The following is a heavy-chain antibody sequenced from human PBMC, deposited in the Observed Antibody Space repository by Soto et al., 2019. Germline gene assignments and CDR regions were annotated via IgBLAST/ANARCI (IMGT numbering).Heavy chain of an antibody. V-gene: IGHV3-30-3*01. CDR2: ISYNGDNI. D-gene: IGHD3-3*01. CDR3: AHPYYDFRSGYYLDN. J-gene: IGHJ4*02. Sequence: QVQLVESGGGVVQPGRSLRLSCAASGFTFSTYAMHWVRQAPGKALEWVAGISYNGDNIYYVDSVKGRFTISRDHSNNTLFLQMDGLRDADTAVYYCAHPYYDFRSGYYLDNWGQGTLVTVSS. CDR1: GFTFSTYA.